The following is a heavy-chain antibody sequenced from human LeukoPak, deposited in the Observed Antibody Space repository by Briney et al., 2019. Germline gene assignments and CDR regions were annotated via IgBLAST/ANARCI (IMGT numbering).Heavy chain of an antibody. V-gene: IGHV3-30*04. Sequence: PGRSLRLSCAASGFTLSSYAMHWVRQAPGKGLEWVAVISYDGSNKYYADSVKGRFTISRDNSKNTLYLQMNSLRAEDTAVYYCARYSSSPGRAHYFDYWGQGTLVTVSS. CDR3: ARYSSSPGRAHYFDY. J-gene: IGHJ4*02. D-gene: IGHD6-13*01. CDR1: GFTLSSYA. CDR2: ISYDGSNK.